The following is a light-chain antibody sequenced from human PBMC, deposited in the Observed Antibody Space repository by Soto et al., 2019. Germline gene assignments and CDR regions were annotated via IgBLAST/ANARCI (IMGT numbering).Light chain of an antibody. V-gene: IGKV3-20*01. CDR1: RDVSSGL. CDR2: GAS. Sequence: EVVLTQSPCTRSLSALERATLSCMSSRDVSSGLLASSQQKPGQAPRLLIYGASSRATGIPDRSTGSGSGTDFTLTISSLEPEDFALYHCQQYGSASITFGQGTRLET. J-gene: IGKJ5*01. CDR3: QQYGSASIT.